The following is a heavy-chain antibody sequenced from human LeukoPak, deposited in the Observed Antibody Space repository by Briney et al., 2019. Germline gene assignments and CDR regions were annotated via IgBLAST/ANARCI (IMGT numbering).Heavy chain of an antibody. J-gene: IGHJ4*02. CDR1: GGSIKSHY. Sequence: SETLSLTCTLSGGSIKSHYWSWLRQAPGKGLEWIAYMFYSGRTEYNPSLKSRVTISVDTSRNQVSLKVNSVNATDTAVYYCARRAGSLVYYFDSWGQGTLVTVSS. CDR2: MFYSGRT. V-gene: IGHV4-59*08. CDR3: ARRAGSLVYYFDS. D-gene: IGHD3-10*01.